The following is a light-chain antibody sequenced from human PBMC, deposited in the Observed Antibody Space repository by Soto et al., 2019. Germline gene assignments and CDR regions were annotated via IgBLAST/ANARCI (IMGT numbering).Light chain of an antibody. CDR2: QDS. V-gene: IGLV3-1*01. CDR3: QAWDRGKGHV. J-gene: IGLJ1*01. Sequence: SYELTQPPSVSVSPGQTASITRAGDRLGVKYACWYQQKPGHSPVLVIYQDSKRPSGIPERFSGSNSGNTATLTIGGTQSMDEADDYCQAWDRGKGHVFGTGTTLTVL. CDR1: RLGVKY.